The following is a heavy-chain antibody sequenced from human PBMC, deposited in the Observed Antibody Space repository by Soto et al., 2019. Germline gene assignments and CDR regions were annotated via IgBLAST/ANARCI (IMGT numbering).Heavy chain of an antibody. D-gene: IGHD3-9*01. V-gene: IGHV5-51*01. J-gene: IGHJ1*01. CDR2: IFTRDSET. CDR3: ARGYFDSSHGYDL. Sequence: GESLKISCKGPGHLFNNHWIGWVRQTPGKGLEWMGLIFTRDSETKTSPSFQGHVSFSVDNSINTVYLQWTSLQTTDTGIYLCARGYFDSSHGYDLWGQGTLVTVSS. CDR1: GHLFNNHW.